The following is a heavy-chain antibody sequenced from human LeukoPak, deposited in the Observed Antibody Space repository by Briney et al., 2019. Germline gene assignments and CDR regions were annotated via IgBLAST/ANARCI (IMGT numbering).Heavy chain of an antibody. CDR3: ARGYDDSSGYYYPPFDY. V-gene: IGHV4-31*03. Sequence: SQTLSLTCTVSGGSISSGGYYWRWIRQHPGKGLEWIGYIYYSGSTYYNPSLKSRVTISVDTSKNQFSLKLSSVTAADTAVYYCARGYDDSSGYYYPPFDYWGQGTLVTVSS. CDR2: IYYSGST. D-gene: IGHD3-22*01. CDR1: GGSISSGGYY. J-gene: IGHJ4*02.